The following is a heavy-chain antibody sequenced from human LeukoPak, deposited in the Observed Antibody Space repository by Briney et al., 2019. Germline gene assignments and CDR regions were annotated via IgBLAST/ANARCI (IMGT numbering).Heavy chain of an antibody. V-gene: IGHV4-34*01. CDR1: GGSFSGYY. D-gene: IGHD6-19*01. CDR2: INHSGST. Sequence: SETLSLTCAVYGGSFSGYYWSWIRQPPGRGLEWIGEINHSGSTNYNPSLKSRVTISVDTSKNQFSLKLSSVTAADTAVYYCARGGKAVRRYYYYHMDVWGKGTTVTVSS. CDR3: ARGGKAVRRYYYYHMDV. J-gene: IGHJ6*03.